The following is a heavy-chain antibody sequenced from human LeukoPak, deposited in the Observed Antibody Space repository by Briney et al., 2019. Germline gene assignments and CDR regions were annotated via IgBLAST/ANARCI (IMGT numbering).Heavy chain of an antibody. J-gene: IGHJ4*02. V-gene: IGHV4-34*01. CDR2: INHSGST. Sequence: SETLPLTCAVYGGSFSGYYWSWIRQPPGKGLEWIGEINHSGSTNYNPSLKSRVTISVDTSKNQFSLKLSSVTAADTAVYYCARDGYNYRDFDYWGQGTLVTVSS. CDR3: ARDGYNYRDFDY. CDR1: GGSFSGYY. D-gene: IGHD5-24*01.